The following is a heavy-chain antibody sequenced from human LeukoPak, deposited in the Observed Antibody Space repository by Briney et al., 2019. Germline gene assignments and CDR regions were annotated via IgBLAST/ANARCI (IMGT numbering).Heavy chain of an antibody. CDR1: GGSISSGSYY. J-gene: IGHJ3*02. Sequence: PSETLSLTCTVSGGSISSGSYYWSWIRQPAGKGLEWIGRIYTSGSTNYNPSLKSRVTISVDTSKNQFSLKLSSVTAADTAVYYCARNYYDRYAFDIWGQGTMVTVSS. CDR3: ARNYYDRYAFDI. D-gene: IGHD3-22*01. V-gene: IGHV4-61*02. CDR2: IYTSGST.